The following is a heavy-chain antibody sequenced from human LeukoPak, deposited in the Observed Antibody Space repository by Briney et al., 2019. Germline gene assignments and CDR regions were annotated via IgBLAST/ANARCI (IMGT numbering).Heavy chain of an antibody. Sequence: GGSLRLSCAASGFTFGLYSLNWVRQAPGKGLEWVSYIGHTGSVTSYADSVGGRFTISRDNTKNSLYLQMNSLRAEDTAVYYCAIPPLSGTGSSRPLAGVDVWGQGTMVTVSS. CDR1: GFTFGLYS. J-gene: IGHJ6*02. CDR3: AIPPLSGTGSSRPLAGVDV. D-gene: IGHD3-10*01. V-gene: IGHV3-21*06. CDR2: IGHTGSVT.